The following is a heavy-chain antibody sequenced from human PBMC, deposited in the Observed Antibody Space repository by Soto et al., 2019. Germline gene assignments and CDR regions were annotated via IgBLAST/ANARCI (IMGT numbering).Heavy chain of an antibody. CDR2: INHSGSI. CDR1: GGSFSGYY. V-gene: IGHV4-34*01. J-gene: IGHJ4*02. CDR3: AGGLGSSSSYFDY. D-gene: IGHD6-6*01. Sequence: QVQLQQWGAGLLKPSETLSLTCAVYGGSFSGYYWSWIRQPPGKGLEWIGEINHSGSINYNPSLKSRVTISVDTSKNQFALNLSSVTAADTAVYYCAGGLGSSSSYFDYWGQGTLVTVSS.